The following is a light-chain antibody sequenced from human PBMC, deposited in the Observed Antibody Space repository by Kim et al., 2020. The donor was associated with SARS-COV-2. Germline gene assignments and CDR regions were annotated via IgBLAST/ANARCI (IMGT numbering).Light chain of an antibody. CDR2: YDS. CDR3: QVWDTSGDHPV. V-gene: IGLV3-21*04. J-gene: IGLJ3*02. CDR1: NMGTKS. Sequence: APGKTAKSTCGGNNMGTKSVTWYQQKPGQAPILVMYYDSDRPSGIPERFSASNSGNTATLTISRVEAGDEADFYCQVWDTSGDHPVFGGGTQLTVL.